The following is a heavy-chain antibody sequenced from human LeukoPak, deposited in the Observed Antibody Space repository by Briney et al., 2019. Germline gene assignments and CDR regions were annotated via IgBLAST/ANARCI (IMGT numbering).Heavy chain of an antibody. Sequence: PGGSLRLSCAASGFGFSVLTMNWVRQAQGKGLEWASSISGRSSFIWYADSVKGRFIISRDNAENSLFLQLNGLRAEDTAVYYCVREASHVFDFWGQGTMVTVSS. J-gene: IGHJ3*01. V-gene: IGHV3-21*01. CDR3: VREASHVFDF. CDR2: ISGRSSFI. CDR1: GFGFSVLT.